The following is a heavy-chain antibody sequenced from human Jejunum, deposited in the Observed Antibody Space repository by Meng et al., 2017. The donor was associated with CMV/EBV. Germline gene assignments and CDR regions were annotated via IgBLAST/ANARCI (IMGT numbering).Heavy chain of an antibody. J-gene: IGHJ4*02. CDR3: ARDTNLDY. Sequence: QVHLVQSGGELKKPGASVKVSCKVSGYIFDDDGVTWLRQSPGQALEWMGWIRASNGHTNYAQKFQARVTMTTDSSTNTAYLELRTLRSDDTAMYYCARDTNLDYWGQGTLVTVSS. CDR1: GYIFDDDG. CDR2: IRASNGHT. V-gene: IGHV1-18*01.